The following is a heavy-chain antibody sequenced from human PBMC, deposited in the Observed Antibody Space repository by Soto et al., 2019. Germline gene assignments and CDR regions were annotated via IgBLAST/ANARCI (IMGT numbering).Heavy chain of an antibody. CDR1: GYTFADYY. J-gene: IGHJ4*02. CDR3: ASGSGTYSPDY. Sequence: ASVKVSCKASGYTFADYYLHWVRQAPGQRLEWMGTVNPSNGNTKYAQQFQGRVTITRDTSASTVYMELSSLRSEDTAVYYCASGSGTYSPDYWGQGTLVTVSS. D-gene: IGHD1-26*01. V-gene: IGHV1-46*03. CDR2: VNPSNGNT.